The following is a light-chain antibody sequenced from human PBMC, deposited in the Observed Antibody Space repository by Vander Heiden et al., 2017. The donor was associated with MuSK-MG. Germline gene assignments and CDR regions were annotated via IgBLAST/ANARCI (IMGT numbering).Light chain of an antibody. J-gene: IGKJ4*01. CDR2: GAS. CDR1: QNVRSRH. CDR3: QQDGSSPLT. V-gene: IGKV3-20*01. Sequence: EIELTQSPGTLSLSPGERATLSCSASQNVRSRHLAWYQQKPGQAPRAVMFGASIRSAGIPDRFSGSGSGTDFTLTITRLEPEDFAVYYCQQDGSSPLTFGGGTKVEI.